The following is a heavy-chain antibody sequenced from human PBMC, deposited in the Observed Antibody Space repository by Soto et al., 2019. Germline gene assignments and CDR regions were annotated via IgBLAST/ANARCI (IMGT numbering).Heavy chain of an antibody. D-gene: IGHD5-18*01. Sequence: ASVKVSCKASGYTFHSYAMNWVRQAPGQRLEWMGWISAGNGNTIYSQKFQARVTITRDTSASTAYMELSSLRSEDTAVYYCARPXASCAYTYGPLECAFDIWGQGTMVTVSS. J-gene: IGHJ3*02. CDR1: GYTFHSYA. CDR2: ISAGNGNT. V-gene: IGHV1-3*01. CDR3: ARPXASCAYTYGPLECAFDI.